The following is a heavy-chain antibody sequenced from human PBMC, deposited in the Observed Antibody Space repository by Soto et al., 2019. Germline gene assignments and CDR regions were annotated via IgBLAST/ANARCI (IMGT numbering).Heavy chain of an antibody. D-gene: IGHD2-2*01. J-gene: IGHJ4*02. V-gene: IGHV3-23*01. CDR2: ITGSGGGT. CDR3: AKLGSSSWSPHYYFDY. CDR1: GFTFNNYA. Sequence: EVQLLESGGGLVQPGGSLRLSCAASGFTFNNYAMGWVRQASGKGLEWVSAITGSGGGTYSADSVKGRFTISRDNSKNTLYLEMSSLRAEDTAIYYCAKLGSSSWSPHYYFDYWGQGTLVTVSS.